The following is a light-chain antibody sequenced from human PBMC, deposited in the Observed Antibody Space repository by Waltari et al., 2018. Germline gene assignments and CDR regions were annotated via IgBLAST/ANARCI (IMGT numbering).Light chain of an antibody. Sequence: DIVLTQSPLSLPVAPGEPASISRRSSQSLLQSNGNHYLDWYLQKPGQSPPLLIFLGSNRASEVPDRFSGSGSGTDFTLKISRVEAEDVGVYYCMQTLQTSYTFGQGTKLEIQ. V-gene: IGKV2-28*01. CDR1: QSLLQSNGNHY. CDR3: MQTLQTSYT. J-gene: IGKJ2*01. CDR2: LGS.